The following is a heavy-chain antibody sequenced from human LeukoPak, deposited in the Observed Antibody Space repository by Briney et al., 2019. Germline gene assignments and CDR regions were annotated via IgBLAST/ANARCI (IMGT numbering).Heavy chain of an antibody. CDR1: GGSISSYY. J-gene: IGHJ3*02. Sequence: SETLSLTCTVSGGSISSYYWSWIRQPPGKGLEWIGYIYYSGSTNYNPSLKSRVTISVDTSKNQFSLKLSSVTAADTAVYYCAREGLWFEETTAEGAFDIWGQGTMVTVSS. D-gene: IGHD3-10*01. CDR2: IYYSGST. CDR3: AREGLWFEETTAEGAFDI. V-gene: IGHV4-59*01.